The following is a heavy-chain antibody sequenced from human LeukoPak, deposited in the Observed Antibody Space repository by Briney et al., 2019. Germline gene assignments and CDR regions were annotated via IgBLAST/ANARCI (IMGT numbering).Heavy chain of an antibody. D-gene: IGHD5-18*01. J-gene: IGHJ5*02. CDR1: GYIFTSYF. CDR2: INPSGGST. CDR3: ARALPHRRLMDRTMEQRWFGP. V-gene: IGHV1-46*01. Sequence: TSVNVSCKVSGYIFTSYFTHWVPQAPGQGLEWMGLINPSGGSTRYAQKSKGRVTMTRDMSTSTVYMEMSSLRSEDTAVYYCARALPHRRLMDRTMEQRWFGPGGEGTLVTVSS.